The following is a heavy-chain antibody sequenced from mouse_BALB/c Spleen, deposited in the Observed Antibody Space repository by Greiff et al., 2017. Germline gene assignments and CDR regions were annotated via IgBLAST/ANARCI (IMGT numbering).Heavy chain of an antibody. V-gene: IGHV5-6-3*01. J-gene: IGHJ1*01. CDR2: INSNGGST. CDR3: ARGGNYWYFDV. Sequence: VQLKESGGGLVQPGGSLKLSCAASGFTFSSYGMSWVRQTPDKRLELVATINSNGGSTYYPDSVKGRFTISRDNAKNTLYLQMSSLKSEDTAMYYCARGGNYWYFDVWGAGTTVTVSS. CDR1: GFTFSSYG. D-gene: IGHD2-1*01.